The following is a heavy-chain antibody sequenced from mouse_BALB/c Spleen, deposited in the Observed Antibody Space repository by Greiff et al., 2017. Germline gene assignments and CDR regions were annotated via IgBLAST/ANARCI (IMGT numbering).Heavy chain of an antibody. Sequence: VQGVESGPGLVQPSQSLSITCTVSGFSLTSYGVHWVRQSPGKGLEWLGVIWSGGSTDYNAAFISRLSISKDNSKSQVFFKMNSLQANDTAIYYCARNYYGSSYSWYFDVWGAGTTVTVSS. V-gene: IGHV2-2*02. J-gene: IGHJ1*01. CDR2: IWSGGST. D-gene: IGHD1-1*01. CDR1: GFSLTSYG. CDR3: ARNYYGSSYSWYFDV.